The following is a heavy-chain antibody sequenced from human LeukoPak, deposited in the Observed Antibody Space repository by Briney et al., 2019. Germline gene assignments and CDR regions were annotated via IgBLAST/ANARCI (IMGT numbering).Heavy chain of an antibody. CDR3: AKDHYYDSSGYFRY. J-gene: IGHJ4*02. V-gene: IGHV3-48*03. CDR1: GFTFSSYE. Sequence: QPGGSLRLSCAASGFTFSSYEMNWVRQAPGKGLEWVSYISRSGSTIYYADSVKGRFTISRDNAKNSLYLQMNSLRAEDTALYYCAKDHYYDSSGYFRYWGQGTLVTVSS. D-gene: IGHD3-22*01. CDR2: ISRSGSTI.